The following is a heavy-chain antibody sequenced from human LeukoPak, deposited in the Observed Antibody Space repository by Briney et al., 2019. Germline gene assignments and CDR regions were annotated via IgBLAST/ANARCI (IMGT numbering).Heavy chain of an antibody. J-gene: IGHJ4*02. D-gene: IGHD6-6*01. V-gene: IGHV4-39*01. CDR2: FYYGGST. Sequence: SETLSLTCTVSGGSISSSSYYWGWIRQPPGKGLEWIGSFYYGGSTCYNPSLKSRVTISVDTSKNQFSLQLSSVTVADTAVYYCASTRGRQLAPFDYWGQGTLVTVSS. CDR3: ASTRGRQLAPFDY. CDR1: GGSISSSSYY.